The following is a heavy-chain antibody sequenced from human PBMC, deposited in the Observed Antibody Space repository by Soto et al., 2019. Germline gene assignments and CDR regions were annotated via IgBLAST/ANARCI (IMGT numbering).Heavy chain of an antibody. Sequence: SETLSLTCNVSGASISSYYWSWIRQPPEKGLEWIAYIYNSGSTNYNPSLKSRVTISVDTSKNQFSLDLSSVTAADTAVYYCARTDIGGYGYWGQGTLVTVSS. CDR1: GASISSYY. D-gene: IGHD5-18*01. CDR2: IYNSGST. V-gene: IGHV4-59*01. CDR3: ARTDIGGYGY. J-gene: IGHJ4*02.